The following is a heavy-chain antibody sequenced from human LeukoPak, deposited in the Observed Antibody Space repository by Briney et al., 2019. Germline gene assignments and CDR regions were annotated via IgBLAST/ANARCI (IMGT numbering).Heavy chain of an antibody. D-gene: IGHD3-10*01. CDR2: IYYSGSA. CDR1: GGSISSGGYY. CDR3: ARVNYGSATKEDY. V-gene: IGHV4-31*03. Sequence: SETLSLACTVSGGSISSGGYYWSWIRQHPGKGLEWIGYIYYSGSAYYNPSLKSRVTISVDTSENQFSLKLSSVTAADTAVYYCARVNYGSATKEDYWGQGTLVTVSS. J-gene: IGHJ4*02.